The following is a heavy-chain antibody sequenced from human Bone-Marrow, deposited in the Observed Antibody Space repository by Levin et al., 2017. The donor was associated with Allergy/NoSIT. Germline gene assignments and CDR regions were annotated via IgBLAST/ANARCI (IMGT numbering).Heavy chain of an antibody. Sequence: SETLSLTCTVSGDSISSYYWSWIRQPPGKGLEWIGYIYYTGSTNYSPSLKSRVTISVDTSKNQFSLKLSSVTAADTAVYYCARVTTSGWSDYWGQGTLVTVSS. CDR3: ARVTTSGWSDY. CDR1: GDSISSYY. J-gene: IGHJ4*02. CDR2: IYYTGST. V-gene: IGHV4-59*01. D-gene: IGHD6-19*01.